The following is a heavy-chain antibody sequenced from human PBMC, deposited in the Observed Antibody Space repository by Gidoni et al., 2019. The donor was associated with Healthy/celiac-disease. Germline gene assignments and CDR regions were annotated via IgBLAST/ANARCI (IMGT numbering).Heavy chain of an antibody. V-gene: IGHV4-34*01. J-gene: IGHJ4*02. CDR1: GGSCSGYY. CDR3: ARGMDY. Sequence: QVQLQQWGAGLLKPSETLSLTCAVYGGSCSGYYWSWIRQPPGKGLGWIGEINHSGSTNYNPSLKSRVTISVDTSKTQFSLKLSSVTAADTAVYYCARGMDYWGQGTLVTVSS. CDR2: INHSGST.